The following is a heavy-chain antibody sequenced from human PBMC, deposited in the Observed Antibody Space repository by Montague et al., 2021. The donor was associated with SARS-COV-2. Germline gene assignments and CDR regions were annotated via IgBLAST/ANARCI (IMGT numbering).Heavy chain of an antibody. Sequence: SETLSLTCSVSSGSIISSSYYWGWIRQPPGKGLEWIGNIYYSGTTYYNPSLKSRGTISVDTSKNHLSLRLSSVTVADTAVYYCAGGMIRGVTYPFDYWGQGSQVTVSS. CDR3: AGGMIRGVTYPFDY. V-gene: IGHV4-39*02. J-gene: IGHJ4*02. CDR1: SGSIISSSYY. CDR2: IYYSGTT. D-gene: IGHD3-10*01.